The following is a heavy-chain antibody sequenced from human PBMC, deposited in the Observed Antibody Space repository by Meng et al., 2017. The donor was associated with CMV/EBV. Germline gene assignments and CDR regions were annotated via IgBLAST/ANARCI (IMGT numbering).Heavy chain of an antibody. CDR1: GFTFSDYY. CDR3: ARVMGGRDIVVVPAATEESWFDP. J-gene: IGHJ5*02. D-gene: IGHD2-2*01. Sequence: GGSLRLSCAASGFTFSDYYMSWIRQAPGKGLEWVSYISSSGSTIYYADSVKGRFTISRDNAKNSLYLQMNSLRAEDTAVYYCARVMGGRDIVVVPAATEESWFDPWGQGTLVTVSS. CDR2: ISSSGSTI. V-gene: IGHV3-11*01.